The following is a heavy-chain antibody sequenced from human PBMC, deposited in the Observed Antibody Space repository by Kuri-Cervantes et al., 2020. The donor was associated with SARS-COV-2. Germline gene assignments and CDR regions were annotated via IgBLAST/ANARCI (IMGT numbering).Heavy chain of an antibody. CDR1: GFTFSSFS. Sequence: GGSLRLSCAVSGFTFSSFSMNWVRQAPGKGLEWVSGISGSGDNTYYADSAKGRFTISRDNSKKTLYLQMNSLRVEDTALYYCAPRDYWGQGILVTVSS. J-gene: IGHJ4*02. V-gene: IGHV3-23*01. CDR2: ISGSGDNT. CDR3: APRDY.